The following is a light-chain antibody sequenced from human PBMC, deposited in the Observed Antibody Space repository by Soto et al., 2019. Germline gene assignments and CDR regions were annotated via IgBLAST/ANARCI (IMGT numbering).Light chain of an antibody. V-gene: IGLV2-14*01. Sequence: QSVLTQPASVSGSPGQSITISCTGTSSDVGGYNYVSWYQQHPGKAPKLMIYEVSNRPSGVSNRFSGSKSSNTASLTISGLQAEDEADYYCSSYTSSRTLDVFGTGTKLTVL. CDR2: EVS. CDR1: SSDVGGYNY. J-gene: IGLJ1*01. CDR3: SSYTSSRTLDV.